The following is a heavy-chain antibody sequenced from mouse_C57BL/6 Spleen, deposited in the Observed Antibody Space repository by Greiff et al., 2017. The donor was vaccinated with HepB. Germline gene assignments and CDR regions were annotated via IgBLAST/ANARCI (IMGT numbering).Heavy chain of an antibody. Sequence: EVKLVESGGDLVKPGGSLKLSCAASGFTFSSYGMSWVRQTPDKRLEWVATISSGGSYTYYPDSVKGRFTISRDNAKNTLYLQMSSLKSEDTAMYYCARLLKDAMDYWGQGTSVTVSS. V-gene: IGHV5-6*01. J-gene: IGHJ4*01. CDR2: ISSGGSYT. D-gene: IGHD1-3*01. CDR1: GFTFSSYG. CDR3: ARLLKDAMDY.